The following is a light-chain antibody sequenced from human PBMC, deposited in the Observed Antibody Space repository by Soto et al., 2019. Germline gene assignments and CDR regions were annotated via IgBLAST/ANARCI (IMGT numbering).Light chain of an antibody. J-gene: IGLJ3*02. CDR1: SSNIGAGYD. CDR2: GNS. CDR3: QSYDSSLSHWL. Sequence: QSVLTQPPSVSGAPGQRVTISCSGTSSNIGAGYDVHWYQQLPGTAPKLLIYGNSNRLSGVPDRFSGSKSGTSASLAITGLQAEDEADYYCQSYDSSLSHWLFGGGNKLTVL. V-gene: IGLV1-40*01.